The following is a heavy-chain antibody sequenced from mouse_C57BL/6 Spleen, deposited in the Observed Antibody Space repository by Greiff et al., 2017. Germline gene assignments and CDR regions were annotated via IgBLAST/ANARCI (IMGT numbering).Heavy chain of an antibody. D-gene: IGHD1-1*01. V-gene: IGHV1-55*01. CDR3: ARGNSPYYYGSGYFDY. Sequence: QVQLQQSGAELVKPGASVKMSCKASGYTFTSYWITWVKQRPGQGLEWIGDIYPGSGSTNYNEKFKSKATLTVDTSSSTAYMQLSSLTSEDSAVYYCARGNSPYYYGSGYFDYWGQGTTLTVSS. CDR2: IYPGSGST. J-gene: IGHJ2*01. CDR1: GYTFTSYW.